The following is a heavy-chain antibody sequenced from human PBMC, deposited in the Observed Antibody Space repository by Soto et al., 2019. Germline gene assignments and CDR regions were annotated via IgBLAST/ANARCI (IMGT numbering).Heavy chain of an antibody. CDR3: AKGISSSGLIRWYDV. J-gene: IGHJ6*03. CDR2: ISGSGGNT. CDR1: GFTFSSYA. D-gene: IGHD3-22*01. V-gene: IGHV3-23*01. Sequence: EVQLLESGGGLVQPGGSLRLSCAASGFTFSSYAMTWVRQAPGKGLEWVSGISGSGGNTNYADSGKGRFTISRDYSKNTVYVQMNSLRAEDTAVYYCAKGISSSGLIRWYDVWGKGTTVTVSS.